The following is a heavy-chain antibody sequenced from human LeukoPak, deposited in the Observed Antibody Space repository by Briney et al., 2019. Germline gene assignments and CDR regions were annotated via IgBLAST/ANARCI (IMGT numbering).Heavy chain of an antibody. Sequence: VASVKLSCTASGYTFTDYALHWVRQVPGQRLEWMGWINAGNGNTKYSQKFQGRVTITRDTSASTAYMELSSPRSEDTAVYYCARRLGYCSGGSCGTGGWFDPWGQGTLVTVSS. V-gene: IGHV1-3*01. CDR2: INAGNGNT. D-gene: IGHD2-15*01. CDR1: GYTFTDYA. CDR3: ARRLGYCSGGSCGTGGWFDP. J-gene: IGHJ5*02.